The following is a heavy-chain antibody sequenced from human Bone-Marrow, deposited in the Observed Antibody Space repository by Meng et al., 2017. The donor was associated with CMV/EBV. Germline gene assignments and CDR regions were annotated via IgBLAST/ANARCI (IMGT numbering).Heavy chain of an antibody. V-gene: IGHV3-21*04. Sequence: GESLKISCAASGFTFSSYSMNWVRQAPGKGLEWVSSISSSSSYIYYADSVKGRFTISRDNAKNSLYLQMNSLRAEDTAVYYCARVVGATPYGMDVWGQGTTVTVSS. CDR2: ISSSSSYI. D-gene: IGHD1-26*01. CDR1: GFTFSSYS. J-gene: IGHJ6*02. CDR3: ARVVGATPYGMDV.